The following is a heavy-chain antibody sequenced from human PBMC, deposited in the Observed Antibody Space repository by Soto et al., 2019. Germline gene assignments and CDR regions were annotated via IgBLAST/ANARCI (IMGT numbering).Heavy chain of an antibody. CDR1: GYSFTSYW. CDR3: ARQDCSGGSCYRNGMDV. V-gene: IGHV5-51*01. J-gene: IGHJ6*02. CDR2: IYPGDSET. D-gene: IGHD2-15*01. Sequence: GESLKISCKGSGYSFTSYWSGWVRQMPGKGPAWMGIIYPGDSETRDSPSFQRWVTISANGSISTAQLKWSSLQASYAAMYYCARQDCSGGSCYRNGMDVWGQGTTVTVSS.